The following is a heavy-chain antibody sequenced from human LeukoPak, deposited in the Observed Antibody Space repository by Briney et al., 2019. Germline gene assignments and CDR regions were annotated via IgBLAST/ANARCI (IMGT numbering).Heavy chain of an antibody. D-gene: IGHD5-12*01. CDR2: ISGSGGST. Sequence: PGGSLRLSCAASGFTVSSNYMSWVRQAPGKGLEWVSAISGSGGSTYYADSVKGRFTISRDNSKNTLFLQMNSLRAEDTAVYYCAKDRGLNYWGQGTLVTVSS. J-gene: IGHJ4*02. CDR3: AKDRGLNY. V-gene: IGHV3-23*01. CDR1: GFTVSSNY.